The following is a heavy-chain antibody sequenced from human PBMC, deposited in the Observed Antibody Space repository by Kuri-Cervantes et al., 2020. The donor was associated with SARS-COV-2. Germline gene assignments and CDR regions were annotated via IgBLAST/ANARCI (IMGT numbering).Heavy chain of an antibody. CDR3: ARHIDDCGGDCQPNDGLEI. CDR1: GYKFTNYW. V-gene: IGHV5-51*01. Sequence: GESLKISCEGSGYKFTNYWIGWVRQMPGKGLEWMWVIYADDSDTRYSTSFQGQVTISAGKSIRTAYQQWNSLNASDTAIYYCARHIDDCGGDCQPNDGLEIWGQGTMVTVSS. J-gene: IGHJ3*02. CDR2: IYADDSDT. D-gene: IGHD2-21*01.